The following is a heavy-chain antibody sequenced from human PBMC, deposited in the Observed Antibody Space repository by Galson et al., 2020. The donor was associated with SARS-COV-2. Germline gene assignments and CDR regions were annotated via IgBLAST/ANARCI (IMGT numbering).Heavy chain of an antibody. Sequence: GESLKISCAASGFSFSSAWMTWVRQAPGKGLECVGRIKSKSDGGTVDYAATVRGRCIISRDDSENTLYLHMKSLRVEDTGVDYCSSDEWEVRWGEGTQVTVSS. CDR2: IKSKSDGGTV. V-gene: IGHV3-15*01. CDR1: GFSFSSAW. CDR3: SSDEWEVR. J-gene: IGHJ4*02. D-gene: IGHD1-26*01.